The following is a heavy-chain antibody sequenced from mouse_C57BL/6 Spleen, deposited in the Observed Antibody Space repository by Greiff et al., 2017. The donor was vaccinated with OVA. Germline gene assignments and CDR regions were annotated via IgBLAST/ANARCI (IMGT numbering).Heavy chain of an antibody. CDR3: ARPGSSYWYFDV. V-gene: IGHV1-82*01. CDR2: IYPGDGDT. J-gene: IGHJ1*03. D-gene: IGHD1-1*01. CDR1: GYAFSSSW. Sequence: QVQLQQSGPELVKPGASVKISCKASGYAFSSSWMNWVKQRPGKGLEWIGRIYPGDGDTNYNGKFKGKATLTADKSSSTAYMQLSSLTSDDSAVYFCARPGSSYWYFDVWGTGTTVTVSS.